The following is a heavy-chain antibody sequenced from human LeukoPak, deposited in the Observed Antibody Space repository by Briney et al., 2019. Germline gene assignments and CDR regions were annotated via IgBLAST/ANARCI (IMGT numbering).Heavy chain of an antibody. J-gene: IGHJ6*03. Sequence: GGSLRLSCAASVFTFSSYYMSWVRQAPGKGLEWVSSITLSGGNTFYADSVMGRFTVSRDNSKNTLYLQMNSLSAEDTAVYYCAKRGNPAVGHHYLDVWGKGTTVSVSS. CDR1: VFTFSSYY. V-gene: IGHV3-23*01. CDR3: AKRGNPAVGHHYLDV. CDR2: ITLSGGNT. D-gene: IGHD2-2*01.